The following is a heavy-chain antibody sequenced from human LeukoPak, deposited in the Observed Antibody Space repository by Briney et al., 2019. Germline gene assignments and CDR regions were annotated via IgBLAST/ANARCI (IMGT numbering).Heavy chain of an antibody. CDR3: ARVTFNYFGSGDAFDI. J-gene: IGHJ3*02. Sequence: GGSLRLSCAASGFTVSSNYMSWVRQAPGKGLEWVSIIYSDGSTYYADSVKGRFTISRDNSKNTLYLQMNSLRAEHTAVYYCARVTFNYFGSGDAFDIWGPGTMVTVSS. V-gene: IGHV3-66*01. CDR1: GFTVSSNY. CDR2: IYSDGST. D-gene: IGHD3-10*01.